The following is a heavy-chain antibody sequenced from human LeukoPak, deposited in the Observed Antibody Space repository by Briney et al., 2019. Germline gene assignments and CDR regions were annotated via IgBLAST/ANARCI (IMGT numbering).Heavy chain of an antibody. CDR3: ARSVLRSGGLDL. J-gene: IGHJ2*01. CDR1: GDSVSINSAA. V-gene: IGHV6-1*01. D-gene: IGHD3-10*01. Sequence: SQTLSLTCAISGDSVSINSAAWNWIRQSPSRGLEWLGRTYYRSKWYNDYAVSVKSRITINPDTSKNQFSLKLSSVTAADTAVYYCARSVLRSGGLDLWGRGTLVTVSS. CDR2: TYYRSKWYN.